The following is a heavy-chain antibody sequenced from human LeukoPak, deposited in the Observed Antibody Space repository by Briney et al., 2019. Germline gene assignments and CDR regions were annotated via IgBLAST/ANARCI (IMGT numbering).Heavy chain of an antibody. CDR2: ISSSTSSRTI. V-gene: IGHV3-48*02. J-gene: IGHJ4*02. D-gene: IGHD6-19*01. Sequence: GGSLRLSCAASGCTFSSYRMNWVRQAPGKGLEWVSYISSSTSSRTIYYADSVKGRFTISRDNAKNSLYLQMNSLRDEDTAVYYCAREARKQWLDPYYFDYWGQGTLVTVSS. CDR1: GCTFSSYR. CDR3: AREARKQWLDPYYFDY.